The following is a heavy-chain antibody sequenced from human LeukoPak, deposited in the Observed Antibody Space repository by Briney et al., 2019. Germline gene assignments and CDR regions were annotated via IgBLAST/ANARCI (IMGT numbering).Heavy chain of an antibody. CDR2: IYSSGRT. J-gene: IGHJ5*02. CDR1: GGSISSYN. V-gene: IGHV4-4*09. CDR3: ARLSAGFNSSYWFDP. Sequence: SETLSLTCTVSGGSISSYNWTWIRQPPGKGLEWIGYIYSSGRTNYNPSLKSQVTMSVDTSKNQFSLKVISVTAADTAVYYCARLSAGFNSSYWFDPWGQGTLVTVSS. D-gene: IGHD2/OR15-2a*01.